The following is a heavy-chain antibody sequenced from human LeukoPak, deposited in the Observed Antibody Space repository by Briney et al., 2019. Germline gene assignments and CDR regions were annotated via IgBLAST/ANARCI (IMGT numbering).Heavy chain of an antibody. CDR3: ARLYTYDILTGYYPDYCYYYMDV. CDR1: GYSFTSYW. J-gene: IGHJ6*03. CDR2: IYPGDSDT. D-gene: IGHD3-9*01. V-gene: IGHV5-51*01. Sequence: GESLKISCKGSGYSFTSYWIGWVRQMPGKGLEWMGIIYPGDSDTRYSPSFQGQVTISADKSISTAYLQWSSLKASDTAMYYCARLYTYDILTGYYPDYCYYYMDVWGKGTTVTVSS.